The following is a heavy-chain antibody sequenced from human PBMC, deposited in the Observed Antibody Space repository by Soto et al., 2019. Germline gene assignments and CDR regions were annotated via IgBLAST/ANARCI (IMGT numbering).Heavy chain of an antibody. D-gene: IGHD3-10*01. CDR3: ARYKNYYGSGSYIDY. CDR2: INHSGST. CDR1: GGSFSGYY. J-gene: IGHJ4*02. Sequence: QVQLQQWGAGLLKPSETLSLTCAVYGGSFSGYYWSWIRQPPGKGLEWIGEINHSGSTNYNPSLKSRVTISVDTSKNQFSLKLSSVTAADTVVYYCARYKNYYGSGSYIDYWGQGTLVTVSS. V-gene: IGHV4-34*01.